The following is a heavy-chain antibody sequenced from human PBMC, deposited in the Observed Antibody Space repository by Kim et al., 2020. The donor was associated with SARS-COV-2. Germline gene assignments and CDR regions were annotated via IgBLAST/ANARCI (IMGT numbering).Heavy chain of an antibody. CDR3: AREGSDWNFPYYYYMDV. V-gene: IGHV1-18*01. CDR2: ISAYNGNT. Sequence: ASVKVSCKASGYTFTSYGISWVRQAPGQGLEWMGWISAYNGNTNYAQKLQGRVTMTTDTSTSTAYMELRSLRADDTAVYYCAREGSDWNFPYYYYMDVWGKGTTVTVSS. J-gene: IGHJ6*03. CDR1: GYTFTSYG. D-gene: IGHD1-7*01.